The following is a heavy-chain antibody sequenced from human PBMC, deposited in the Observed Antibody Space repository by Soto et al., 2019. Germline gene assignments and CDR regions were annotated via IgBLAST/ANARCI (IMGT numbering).Heavy chain of an antibody. J-gene: IGHJ4*02. Sequence: QLQLQESGPGLVKPSETMSLTCTVSGGSISSSSYYWGWIRQPPGKGLEWIGRIYYSGSTYYNPSLKSRVTISVDTSKNQFSLKLSSVTAADTAVYYCARQGYIAGRFDYWGQGTLVTVSS. CDR2: IYYSGST. CDR3: ARQGYIAGRFDY. CDR1: GGSISSSSYY. D-gene: IGHD6-13*01. V-gene: IGHV4-39*01.